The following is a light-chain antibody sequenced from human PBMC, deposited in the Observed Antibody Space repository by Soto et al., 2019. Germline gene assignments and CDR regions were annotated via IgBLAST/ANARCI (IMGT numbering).Light chain of an antibody. J-gene: IGKJ1*01. CDR3: QQYGSSPRT. CDR2: GAS. V-gene: IGKV3-20*01. CDR1: QSGSSSY. Sequence: EMVLTQSPGTLSLSPGERATLSCRASQSGSSSYLAWYQQKPGQAPRLLIYGASRRAAGIPDRFSGSGSGTDFTLTISRLEPEDFAVYYCQQYGSSPRTFGQGTKVEIK.